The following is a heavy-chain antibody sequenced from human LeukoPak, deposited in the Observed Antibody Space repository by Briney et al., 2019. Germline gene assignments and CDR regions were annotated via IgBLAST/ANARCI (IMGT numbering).Heavy chain of an antibody. CDR1: GGSISSSFYY. D-gene: IGHD5/OR15-5a*01. CDR3: ARDLRGPPSFDL. Sequence: SETLSLTCTVSGGSISSSFYYWGWIRQPPGKGLEWIGTIYYSGSTYYNPSLKSRVTMSVDTSKNQFSLKLSSVTAADTAVYYCARDLRGPPSFDLWGRGTLVTVSS. J-gene: IGHJ2*01. V-gene: IGHV4-39*07. CDR2: IYYSGST.